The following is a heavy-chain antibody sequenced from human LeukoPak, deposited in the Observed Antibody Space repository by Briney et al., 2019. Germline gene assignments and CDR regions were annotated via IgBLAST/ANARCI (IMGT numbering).Heavy chain of an antibody. CDR1: GGSFSGYY. J-gene: IGHJ5*02. Sequence: SETLSLTCAVYGGSFSGYYWSWIRQPPGKGLERIGEINHSGSTNYNPSLKSRVTISVDTSKNQFSLKLSSVTAADTAVYYCARASLRFLEWLMFDPWGQGTLVTVSS. CDR2: INHSGST. CDR3: ARASLRFLEWLMFDP. D-gene: IGHD3-3*01. V-gene: IGHV4-34*01.